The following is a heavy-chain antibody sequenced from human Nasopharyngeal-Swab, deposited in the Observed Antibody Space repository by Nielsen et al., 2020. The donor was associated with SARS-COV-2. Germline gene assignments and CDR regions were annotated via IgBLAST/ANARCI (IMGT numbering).Heavy chain of an antibody. D-gene: IGHD6-13*01. J-gene: IGHJ6*04. CDR2: INPNSGGT. Sequence: ASVKVSCKASGYTFIGYYIHWVRQAPGQGLEWMGWINPNSGGTNYAQKFQGWVTMTRDTSISTAYMELSRLKSDDTAMYYCARDRSASWSALDVWGKGTTVTVSS. CDR3: ARDRSASWSALDV. V-gene: IGHV1-2*04. CDR1: GYTFIGYY.